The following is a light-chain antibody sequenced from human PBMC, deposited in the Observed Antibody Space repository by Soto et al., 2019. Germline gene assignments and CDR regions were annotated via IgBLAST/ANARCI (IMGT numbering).Light chain of an antibody. CDR1: QSINSW. CDR2: KAS. V-gene: IGKV1-5*03. J-gene: IGKJ1*01. Sequence: DIQITQSPSSLSSSVIERFTITCRASQSINSWLAWYQQKPGKATKLLIYKASSLESGVPSRFSGSGSGTEFTLTISSLQPDDFATYYCQLSRTFGQGTKVDI. CDR3: QLSRT.